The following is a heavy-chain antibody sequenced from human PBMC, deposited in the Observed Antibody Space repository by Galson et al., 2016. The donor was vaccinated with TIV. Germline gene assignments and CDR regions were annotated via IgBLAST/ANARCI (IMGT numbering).Heavy chain of an antibody. CDR1: GNIFTRDY. CDR2: IDPTYGGT. Sequence: SVKVSCKASGNIFTRDYVHWVPQAPGQGLEWMGVIDPTYGGTTFAQKFQALVTMTRDTSTSTVYMEVSGLKSDDTAVYYCIRDLGRLRDFWGQGTLVTVSS. CDR3: IRDLGRLRDF. V-gene: IGHV1-46*03. J-gene: IGHJ4*02. D-gene: IGHD7-27*01.